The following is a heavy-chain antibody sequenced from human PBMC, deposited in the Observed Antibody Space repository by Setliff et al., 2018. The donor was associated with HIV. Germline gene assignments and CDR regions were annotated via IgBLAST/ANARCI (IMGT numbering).Heavy chain of an antibody. CDR1: GASVSMPGW. CDR3: VKEGRTSTVFDY. CDR2: VSDGGT. J-gene: IGHJ4*02. Sequence: SETLSLTCTVIGASVSMPGWWGWVRQSPGKRLKWIGEVSDGGTKYNPSLQGRATTSVDRSKNQFSLELRSVTAADTAVYYCVKEGRTSTVFDYWGQGVMVTVSS. V-gene: IGHV4-4*02. D-gene: IGHD1-7*01.